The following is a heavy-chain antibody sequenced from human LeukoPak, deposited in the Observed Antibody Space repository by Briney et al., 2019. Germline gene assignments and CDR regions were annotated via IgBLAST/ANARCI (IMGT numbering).Heavy chain of an antibody. CDR3: ARNSLYGAPTVTTFDP. J-gene: IGHJ5*02. D-gene: IGHD4-17*01. V-gene: IGHV3-48*03. CDR2: ISSSGSTI. Sequence: PGGSLRLSCAASGFTFSSYEMNWVRQAPGKGLEWVSYISSSGSTIYYADSVKGRFTISRDNAKNSLYLQMNSLRAEDTAVYYCARNSLYGAPTVTTFDPWGQGTLVTVSS. CDR1: GFTFSSYE.